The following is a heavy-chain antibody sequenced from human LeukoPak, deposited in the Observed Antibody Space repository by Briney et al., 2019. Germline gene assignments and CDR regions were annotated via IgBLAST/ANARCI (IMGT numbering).Heavy chain of an antibody. J-gene: IGHJ4*02. V-gene: IGHV1-69*05. Sequence: SVKVSCKASGYTFTSYGISWVRQAPGQGLEWMGRIIPIFGTANYAQKFQGRVTITTDESTSTAYMELSSLRSEDTAVYYCASQGYSYGFDYWGQGTLVTVSS. CDR2: IIPIFGTA. D-gene: IGHD5-18*01. CDR1: GYTFTSYG. CDR3: ASQGYSYGFDY.